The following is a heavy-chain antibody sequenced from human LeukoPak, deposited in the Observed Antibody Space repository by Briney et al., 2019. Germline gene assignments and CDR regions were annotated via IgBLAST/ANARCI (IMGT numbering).Heavy chain of an antibody. V-gene: IGHV4-39*02. CDR1: GDSISSSISY. CDR3: AREYSGSYDY. CDR2: IYYSGGT. D-gene: IGHD1-26*01. Sequence: SETLSLTCTVSGDSISSSISYWGWIRQPPGKGLEWIGTIYYSGGTYYNPSLKSRVTMSVDTSKNQFSLKLTSVTAADTSIYYCAREYSGSYDYWGQGTLVTVSS. J-gene: IGHJ4*02.